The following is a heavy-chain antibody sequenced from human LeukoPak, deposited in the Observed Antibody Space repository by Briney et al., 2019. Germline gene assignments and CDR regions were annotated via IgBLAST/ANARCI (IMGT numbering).Heavy chain of an antibody. Sequence: GGSLRLSCAASGFTFSTYDIHWVRQAPGKGLEWVTFIQYDGTNEYQADSVKGRFTIYRDNSKNTVYLQMNSLRIEDTAVYYCARSLTKVRGYDYWGQGILVTVSS. J-gene: IGHJ4*02. CDR3: ARSLTKVRGYDY. CDR2: IQYDGTNE. CDR1: GFTFSTYD. D-gene: IGHD3-10*01. V-gene: IGHV3-30*02.